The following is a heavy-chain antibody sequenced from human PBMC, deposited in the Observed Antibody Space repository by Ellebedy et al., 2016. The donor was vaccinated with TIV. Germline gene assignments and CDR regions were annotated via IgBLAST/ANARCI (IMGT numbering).Heavy chain of an antibody. Sequence: SVKVSXKASGYTFTSYYMHWVRQAPGQGLEWMGGIIPIFGTANYAQKFQGRVTITADESTSTAYMELSSLRSEDTAVYYCARDLNSLAAAGGGYNWFDPWGQGTLVTVSS. CDR1: GYTFTSYY. D-gene: IGHD6-13*01. J-gene: IGHJ5*02. CDR2: IIPIFGTA. V-gene: IGHV1-69*13. CDR3: ARDLNSLAAAGGGYNWFDP.